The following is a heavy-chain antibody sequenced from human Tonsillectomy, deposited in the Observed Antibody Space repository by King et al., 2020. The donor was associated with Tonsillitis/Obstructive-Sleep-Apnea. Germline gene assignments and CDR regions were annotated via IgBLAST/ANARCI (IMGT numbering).Heavy chain of an antibody. CDR2: ISRNSGSI. V-gene: IGHV3-9*01. D-gene: IGHD4-23*01. CDR1: GFTFDDYA. CDR3: VKAQQVVSPPYS. J-gene: IGHJ4*02. Sequence: QLVQSGGGLVQPGRSLRLSCAASGFTFDDYAMHWVRQAPGKGLEWVAGISRNSGSIGYADSVKGRFTTSRDNAKNSLYLQMNSLRAEGTAFYYCVKAQQVVSPPYSWGQGTLVTVSS.